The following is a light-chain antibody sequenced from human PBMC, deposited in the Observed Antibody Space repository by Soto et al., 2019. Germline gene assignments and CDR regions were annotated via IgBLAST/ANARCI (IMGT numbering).Light chain of an antibody. CDR3: CSYTRRSTRV. CDR1: SSDIGGYKY. CDR2: EVS. Sequence: QSVLTQPASASGSPGQSITISCTGTSSDIGGYKYVSWYQQHPGIAPKLMIYEVSNRPSGVSNRFSGSKSGNTASLTISGLQAEDEADYYCCSYTRRSTRVFGGGTKLTVL. V-gene: IGLV2-14*01. J-gene: IGLJ2*01.